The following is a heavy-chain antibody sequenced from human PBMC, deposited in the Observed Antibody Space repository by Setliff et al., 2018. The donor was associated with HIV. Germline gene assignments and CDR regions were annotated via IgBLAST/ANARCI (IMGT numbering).Heavy chain of an antibody. CDR2: IIPVFGTP. V-gene: IGHV1-69*13. J-gene: IGHJ5*02. D-gene: IGHD3-10*01. CDR1: GYSFGSYG. CDR3: ARGEATHGPGTYSIYS. Sequence: SVKVSCKSPGYSFGSYGINWVRQAPGQGLEWMGGIIPVFGTPNYAQKFLGRVTITADESTSTGYMEMSSLTSEDTAVYYCARGEATHGPGTYSIYSWGQGTLVTV.